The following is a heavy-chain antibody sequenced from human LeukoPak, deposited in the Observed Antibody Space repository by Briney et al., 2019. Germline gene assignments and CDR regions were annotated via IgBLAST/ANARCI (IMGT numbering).Heavy chain of an antibody. Sequence: SETLSLTCTVSGGSISSYYWSWIRQPAGKGLEWIGRIYTSGSTNYNPSLKSRVTISVDTSKNQFSLKLSSVTAADTAVYYCARVYGSGYDFRGAFDIWDQGTMVTVSS. D-gene: IGHD5-12*01. J-gene: IGHJ3*02. CDR3: ARVYGSGYDFRGAFDI. CDR2: IYTSGST. CDR1: GGSISSYY. V-gene: IGHV4-4*07.